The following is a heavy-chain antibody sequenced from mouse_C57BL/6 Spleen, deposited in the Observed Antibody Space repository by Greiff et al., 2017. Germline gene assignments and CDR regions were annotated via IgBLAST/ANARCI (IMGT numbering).Heavy chain of an antibody. CDR2: ISYDGSN. CDR1: GYSITSGYY. D-gene: IGHD2-1*01. Sequence: ESGPGLVKPSQSLSLTCSVTGYSITSGYYWNWIRQFPGNKLEWMGYISYDGSNNYNPSLKNRISITRDTSKNQFFLKLNSVTTEDTATYYCARDGTTHYWGQGTTLTVSS. V-gene: IGHV3-6*01. J-gene: IGHJ2*01. CDR3: ARDGTTHY.